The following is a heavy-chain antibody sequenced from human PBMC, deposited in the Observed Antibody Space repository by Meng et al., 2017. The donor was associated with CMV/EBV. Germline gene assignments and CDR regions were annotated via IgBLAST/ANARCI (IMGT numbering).Heavy chain of an antibody. V-gene: IGHV4-39*07. CDR3: ARSSGYKAFLDY. D-gene: IGHD5-12*01. Sequence: SETLSLTCNVSGASISSMIYYWGWIRQSPGKGLEWIGSIYYSGTTYHGPSFKSRVTLSIDTAKNQFSMSLRSVSVADTAVYYCARSSGYKAFLDYWGLGMQVTVSS. CDR1: GASISSMIYY. J-gene: IGHJ4*02. CDR2: IYYSGTT.